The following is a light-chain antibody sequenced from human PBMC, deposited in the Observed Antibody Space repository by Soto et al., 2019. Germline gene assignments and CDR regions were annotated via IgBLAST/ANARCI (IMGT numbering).Light chain of an antibody. CDR3: HQYATDPLT. Sequence: EIVLTQSPGTLSLSPEDRATLSCRASQNVGRDYLAWFQHKTGQAPRLLVHGASDRATGIPDRFSGSGSGTDFSLTISRLEPEDFAVYYCHQYATDPLTFGGGTKVEI. V-gene: IGKV3-20*01. CDR1: QNVGRDY. CDR2: GAS. J-gene: IGKJ4*01.